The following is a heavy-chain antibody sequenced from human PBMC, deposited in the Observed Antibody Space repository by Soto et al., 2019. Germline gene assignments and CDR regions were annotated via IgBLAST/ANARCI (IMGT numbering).Heavy chain of an antibody. D-gene: IGHD1-1*01. V-gene: IGHV4-31*03. CDR1: GGSISSGGYC. CDR3: ARGGTPFAP. Sequence: SETLSLTCTVSGGSISSGGYCWSWIRQHPGKGLEWIGYIYYSGSTYYNPSLKSRVTISVDTSKNQFSLKLSSVTAADPAVYYCARGGTPFAPWGQGPLVPAPQ. J-gene: IGHJ5*02. CDR2: IYYSGST.